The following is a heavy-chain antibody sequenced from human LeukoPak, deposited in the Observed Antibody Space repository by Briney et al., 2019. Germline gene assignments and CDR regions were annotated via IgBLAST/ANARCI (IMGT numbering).Heavy chain of an antibody. J-gene: IGHJ4*02. V-gene: IGHV4-39*01. CDR2: IYYSGST. Sequence: SETLSLTCTVSGGSISSSSYYWGWIRQPPGKGLEWIGSIYYSGSTYYNPSLKSRVTISVDTSKNQFSLKLSSVTAADTAVYYYARHNGSGSYRSRYYFDYWGQGTLVTVSS. CDR1: GGSISSSSYY. D-gene: IGHD3-10*01. CDR3: ARHNGSGSYRSRYYFDY.